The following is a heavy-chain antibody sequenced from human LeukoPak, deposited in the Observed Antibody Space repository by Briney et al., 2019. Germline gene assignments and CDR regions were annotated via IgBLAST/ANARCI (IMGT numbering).Heavy chain of an antibody. CDR1: GGSISSGGYS. CDR3: ARGGYDSSGYYTDY. J-gene: IGHJ4*02. V-gene: IGHV4-30-2*01. CDR2: IYHSGSI. Sequence: SETLSLTCAVSGGSISSGGYSWSWIRQPPGKGLEWIGYIYHSGSIYYNPSLKSRVTISVDRSKNQFSLKLSSVTAADTAVYYCARGGYDSSGYYTDYWGQGTLVTVSS. D-gene: IGHD3-22*01.